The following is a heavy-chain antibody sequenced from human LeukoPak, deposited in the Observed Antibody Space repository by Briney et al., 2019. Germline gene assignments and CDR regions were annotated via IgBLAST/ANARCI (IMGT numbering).Heavy chain of an antibody. Sequence: QSGGSLRLSCAASGFTFSSYAMTWVRQAPGKGLEWVSGISGSGSSTYYADSVKGRFTISRDNSKNTLYLQMNSLRAEDTAVYYCARDPGVRGNYYYYYGMDVWGQGTTVTVSS. J-gene: IGHJ6*02. CDR2: ISGSGSST. CDR1: GFTFSSYA. CDR3: ARDPGVRGNYYYYYGMDV. V-gene: IGHV3-23*01. D-gene: IGHD3-10*01.